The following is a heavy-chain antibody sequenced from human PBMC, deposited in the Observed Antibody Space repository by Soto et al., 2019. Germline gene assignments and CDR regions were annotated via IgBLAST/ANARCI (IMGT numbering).Heavy chain of an antibody. D-gene: IGHD3-22*01. CDR1: GFTFSNYA. V-gene: IGHV3-23*01. J-gene: IGHJ5*02. Sequence: PGGSLRLSCAASGFTFSNYAMSWVRQAPGKGLEWVSSISGSGLITYYADSVRGRFTISRDNSRNTLYLQINSLRAEATGDYYFAKVQDYYFESGTYNWFNPWGQGTLVTAPQ. CDR2: ISGSGLIT. CDR3: AKVQDYYFESGTYNWFNP.